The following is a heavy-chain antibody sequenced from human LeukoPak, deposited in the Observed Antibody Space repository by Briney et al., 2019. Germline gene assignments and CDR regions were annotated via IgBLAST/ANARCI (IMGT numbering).Heavy chain of an antibody. J-gene: IGHJ6*03. CDR2: ISETAGTI. CDR3: ARSPIAYYYYYMDV. Sequence: GGSLRLSCEASGFTFSSYEMNWVRQAPGKGLEWVSFISETAGTIYYADSVKGRFTISRDNTKNSLYLQMNSLRVEDTAVYYCARSPIAYYYYYMDVWGKGTTVTISS. CDR1: GFTFSSYE. V-gene: IGHV3-48*03. D-gene: IGHD6-13*01.